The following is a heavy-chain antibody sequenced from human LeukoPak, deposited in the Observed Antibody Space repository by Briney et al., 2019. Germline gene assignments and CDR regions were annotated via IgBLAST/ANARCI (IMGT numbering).Heavy chain of an antibody. CDR2: IKQGGSET. Sequence: PGGSLRLSCAASGFTFSSYWMSWVRQAPGKGLEWVANIKQGGSETYYVDSVKGRFTISRDDAKNSLYLQMDSLRAEDTAVYYCARDIEALDIWGQGTMVSVSS. V-gene: IGHV3-7*01. CDR3: ARDIEALDI. J-gene: IGHJ3*02. D-gene: IGHD3-16*02. CDR1: GFTFSSYW.